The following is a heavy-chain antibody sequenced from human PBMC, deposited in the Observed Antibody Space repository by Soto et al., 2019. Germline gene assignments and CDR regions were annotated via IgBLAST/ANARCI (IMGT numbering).Heavy chain of an antibody. CDR2: IDWDDDK. V-gene: IGHV2-70*01. CDR3: ARIPRADSSSAFDY. Sequence: GSGPTLVNPTQTLTLTRTFSGFSLSTSGMCVSWIRQPPGKALEWLALIDWDDDKYYSTSLKTRLTIPKDTSKNQVVLTMTNMDPVDTATYYCARIPRADSSSAFDYWGQGTLVTVSS. J-gene: IGHJ4*02. CDR1: GFSLSTSGMC. D-gene: IGHD6-6*01.